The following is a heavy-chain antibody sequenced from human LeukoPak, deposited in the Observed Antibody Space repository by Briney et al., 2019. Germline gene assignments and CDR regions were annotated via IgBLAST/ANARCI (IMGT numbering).Heavy chain of an antibody. CDR2: IIPIFGTA. J-gene: IGHJ4*02. CDR1: GGTFSSYA. Sequence: GSSVTVSCKASGGTFSSYAISWVRQAPGQGLEWMGGIIPIFGTANYAQKFQGRVTITTAESTSTAYMELSSLRSEDTAVYYCALTIFGVVPPEVDYWGQGTLVTVSS. D-gene: IGHD3-3*01. CDR3: ALTIFGVVPPEVDY. V-gene: IGHV1-69*05.